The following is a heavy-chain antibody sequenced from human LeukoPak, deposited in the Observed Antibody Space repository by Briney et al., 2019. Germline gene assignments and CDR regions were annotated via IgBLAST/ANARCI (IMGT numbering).Heavy chain of an antibody. CDR2: ILPSGGST. V-gene: IGHV3-23*01. D-gene: IGHD4-17*01. CDR1: GFSLTNYA. Sequence: PGGSLRLSCAASGFSLTNYAMTWVRQAPGKGLEWVSAILPSGGSTYYADSVKGRFTISRDNSENTLYLHMHSLRAEDTAIYYCARDPNVKTSVTTEWDYWGQGTLVTVSS. CDR3: ARDPNVKTSVTTEWDY. J-gene: IGHJ4*02.